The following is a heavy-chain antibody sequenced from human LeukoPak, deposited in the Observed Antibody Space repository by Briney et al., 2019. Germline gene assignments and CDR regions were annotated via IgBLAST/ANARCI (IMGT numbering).Heavy chain of an antibody. J-gene: IGHJ4*02. Sequence: SQTLSLTCTVSGGSISSGGYYWSWLRQHPGKGLEWIGYIYYSGSTYYNPSLKSRVTISVDTSKNQFSLKLSSVTAADTAVYYGARSTYDSSAKVGYFDYWGQGTLVTVSS. CDR3: ARSTYDSSAKVGYFDY. V-gene: IGHV4-31*03. D-gene: IGHD3-22*01. CDR2: IYYSGST. CDR1: GGSISSGGYY.